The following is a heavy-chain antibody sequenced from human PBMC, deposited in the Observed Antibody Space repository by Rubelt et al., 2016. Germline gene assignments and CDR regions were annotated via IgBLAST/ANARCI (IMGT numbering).Heavy chain of an antibody. CDR3: ARDKLLWFGELLFEPPDYGMDV. J-gene: IGHJ6*02. D-gene: IGHD3-10*01. Sequence: YDGSNKYFADSVKGRFTISRDNAKNSLYLQMNSLRAEDTAVYYCARDKLLWFGELLFEPPDYGMDVWGQGTTVTVSS. CDR2: YDGSNK. V-gene: IGHV3-30*07.